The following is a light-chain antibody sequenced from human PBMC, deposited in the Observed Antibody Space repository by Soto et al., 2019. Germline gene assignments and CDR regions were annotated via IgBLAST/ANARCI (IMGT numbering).Light chain of an antibody. CDR1: TSDFGFYNY. J-gene: IGLJ1*01. CDR2: EVT. V-gene: IGLV2-14*01. Sequence: LTHPASVSGSPGEWVTISCAGTTSDFGFYNYVSWYQHHPGKAPKLLIYEVTNRHSGVSNRFSGSKSGNTASLTISGLQAEDEADYYCSSYTSTTDYVFGTGTKVTVL. CDR3: SSYTSTTDYV.